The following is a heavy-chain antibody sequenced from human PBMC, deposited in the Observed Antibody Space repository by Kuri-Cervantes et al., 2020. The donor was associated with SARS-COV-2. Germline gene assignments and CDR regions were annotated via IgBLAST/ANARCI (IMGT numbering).Heavy chain of an antibody. V-gene: IGHV3-11*05. CDR1: GFTFSDYY. CDR3: ARAGTRPLWYFDL. Sequence: GESLKISCAASGFTFSDYYMTWIRQTPGKGLEWVSYISSSGDFTNNANTVKDRFTIARDNVKNSLYLQMNSLRAADTAVYYCARAGTRPLWYFDLWGRGTLVTVSS. CDR2: ISSSGDFT. J-gene: IGHJ2*01.